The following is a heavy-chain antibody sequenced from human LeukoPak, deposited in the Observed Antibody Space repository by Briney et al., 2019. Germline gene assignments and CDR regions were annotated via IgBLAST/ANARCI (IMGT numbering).Heavy chain of an antibody. V-gene: IGHV3-48*03. Sequence: GGSLRLSCSASGFTFGIYEMTWVRQAPGKGLERISYISNSGSAIYYADSMKGRFTISRDNTKNSLYLEMNSLRGEDTAVYYCARNGGSYPFFDYWGQGALVTVSS. CDR1: GFTFGIYE. J-gene: IGHJ4*02. CDR3: ARNGGSYPFFDY. CDR2: ISNSGSAI. D-gene: IGHD1-26*01.